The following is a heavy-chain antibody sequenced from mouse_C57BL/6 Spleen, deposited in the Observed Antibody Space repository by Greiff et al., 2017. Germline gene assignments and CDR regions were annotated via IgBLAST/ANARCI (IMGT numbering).Heavy chain of an antibody. CDR1: GFSFNTYA. Sequence: EVMLVESGGGLVQPKGSLKLSCAASGFSFNTYAMNWVRQAPGKGLEWVARIRSKSNNYATYYADSVKDRFTISRDDSESMLYLQMNNLKTEDTAMYYCVRHIYGNYGWYFDVWGTGTTVTVSS. CDR2: IRSKSNNYAT. J-gene: IGHJ1*03. D-gene: IGHD2-1*01. V-gene: IGHV10-1*01. CDR3: VRHIYGNYGWYFDV.